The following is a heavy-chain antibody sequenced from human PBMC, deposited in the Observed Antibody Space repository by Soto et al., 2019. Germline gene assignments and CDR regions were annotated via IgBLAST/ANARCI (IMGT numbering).Heavy chain of an antibody. CDR2: IYPGDSDT. CDR1: GYSFTSYW. J-gene: IGHJ6*03. CDR3: ARLGGLAYYYYYMEV. Sequence: GECLKISCTGSGYSFTSYWIVCVLPLPVKVLEWMGIIYPGDSDTRYSPSFQGQVTISADKSISTAYLQWSSLKASDTAMYYCARLGGLAYYYYYMEVWGKGTTVTVSS. D-gene: IGHD2-15*01. V-gene: IGHV5-51*01.